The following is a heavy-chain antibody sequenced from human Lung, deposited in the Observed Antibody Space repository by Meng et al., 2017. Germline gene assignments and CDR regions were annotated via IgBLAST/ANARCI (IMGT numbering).Heavy chain of an antibody. V-gene: IGHV4-34*01. Sequence: QVHLRYWGAVLFKPSDSRSLTGVVAGVPFSHSYWRWLRQPPGKGLELIGEINHSGSTNYNPSIESRATLSVDTSQTNLSLKLSSVTAADSAVYYCARGPTTMAHDFDYWGQGTLVTVFS. D-gene: IGHD4-11*01. J-gene: IGHJ4*02. CDR1: GVPFSHSY. CDR3: ARGPTTMAHDFDY. CDR2: INHSGST.